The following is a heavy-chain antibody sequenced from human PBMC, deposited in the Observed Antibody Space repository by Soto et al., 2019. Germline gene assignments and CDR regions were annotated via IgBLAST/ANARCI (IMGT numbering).Heavy chain of an antibody. J-gene: IGHJ4*02. Sequence: SETLSLTCTVSGGSISSINNHFSSYYWGWIRQPPGKGLEWIGSIHYSGSTYYNPSLKSRVTISVDTSKNQFSLKLSSVTASDTAVYYCARHSPPYCSGGSCYLFDYWGQGALVTVSS. V-gene: IGHV4-39*01. CDR1: GGSISSINNHFSSYY. CDR3: ARHSPPYCSGGSCYLFDY. D-gene: IGHD2-15*01. CDR2: IHYSGST.